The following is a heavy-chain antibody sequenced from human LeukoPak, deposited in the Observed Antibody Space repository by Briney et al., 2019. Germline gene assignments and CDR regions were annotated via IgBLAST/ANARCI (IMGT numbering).Heavy chain of an antibody. D-gene: IGHD6-19*01. V-gene: IGHV3-23*01. CDR2: ISGSGGST. CDR1: GFTFSSYG. CDR3: AKGSGYYYYYGMDV. J-gene: IGHJ6*02. Sequence: GGSLRLSCAASGFTFSSYGMTWVRQAPGKGLEWVSGISGSGGSTYYEDSVKGRFTISRDNSKNTLYLQMNSLRAEDTAVYYCAKGSGYYYYYGMDVWGQGTTVTVSS.